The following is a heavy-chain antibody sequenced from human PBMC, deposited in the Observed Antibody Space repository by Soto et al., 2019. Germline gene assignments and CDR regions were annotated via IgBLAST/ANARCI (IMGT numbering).Heavy chain of an antibody. V-gene: IGHV1-69*13. J-gene: IGHJ5*02. CDR2: IIPIFGTA. Sequence: GASVKVSCKASGDTFSSYAISWGRQAPGQGLEWMGGIIPIFGTANYAQKFQGRVTITADESTSTAYMELSSLRSEDTAVYYCARDQGYCSGGSCYSSRNNWFDPWGQGTLVTVSS. D-gene: IGHD2-15*01. CDR3: ARDQGYCSGGSCYSSRNNWFDP. CDR1: GDTFSSYA.